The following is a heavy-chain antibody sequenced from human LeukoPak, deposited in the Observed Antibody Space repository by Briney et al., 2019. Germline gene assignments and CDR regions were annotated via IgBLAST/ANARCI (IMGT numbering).Heavy chain of an antibody. CDR3: AKNGFAASGSEFPGDH. D-gene: IGHD2-21*01. CDR1: GFTFHIYA. CDR2: INGGGYGT. V-gene: IGHV3-23*04. Sequence: VQLVESGGGVVQPGGSLRLSCAASGFTFHIYAMNWVRQAPGKGLEWVSAINGGGYGTYYADSVRGRFTIYRDNSKNTLYLQMNSLRAEDTAVYYCAKNGFAASGSEFPGDHWGQGTLVTVSS. J-gene: IGHJ4*02.